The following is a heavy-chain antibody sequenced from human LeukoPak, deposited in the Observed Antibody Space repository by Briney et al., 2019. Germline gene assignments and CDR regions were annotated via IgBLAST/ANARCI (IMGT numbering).Heavy chain of an antibody. CDR3: ARVAHNYDLLTGYYPYLDYFDF. V-gene: IGHV1-2*02. Sequence: ASVKVSCKASGYTFTGYYLHWVRQAPGQGLEWMGCVNPNSGDTNYAQKFQGSVTMTRGTSISTVYMELSRLRSDDTAVFYCARVAHNYDLLTGYYPYLDYFDFWGQGTLVTVSS. CDR1: GYTFTGYY. D-gene: IGHD3-9*01. J-gene: IGHJ4*02. CDR2: VNPNSGDT.